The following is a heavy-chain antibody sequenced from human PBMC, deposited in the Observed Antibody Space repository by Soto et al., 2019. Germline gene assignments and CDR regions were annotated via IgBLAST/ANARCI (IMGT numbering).Heavy chain of an antibody. J-gene: IGHJ1*01. V-gene: IGHV1-18*01. Sequence: ASVKVSCRASGYTFTSYGISWVRQAPEQGLEWMGWISAYNGNTNYAQKLQGRVTMTTDTSTSTAYMELRSLRSDDTAVYYCARDPQDKGSFAEYFQHWGQGTLVTVSS. CDR1: GYTFTSYG. CDR2: ISAYNGNT. CDR3: ARDPQDKGSFAEYFQH. D-gene: IGHD2-15*01.